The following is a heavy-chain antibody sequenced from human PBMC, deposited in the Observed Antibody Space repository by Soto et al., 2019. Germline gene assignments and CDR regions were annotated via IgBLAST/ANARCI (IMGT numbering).Heavy chain of an antibody. CDR3: ARDFDY. CDR2: ISYDGSNK. V-gene: IGHV3-30-3*01. CDR1: GFTFSSYA. Sequence: GGSLRLSCAASGFTFSSYAMHWVRQTPGKGLEWVTVISYDGSNKYYADSVKGRFTISRDNSKNTLYLQMNSLRAEDTAVYYCARDFDYWGQGTLVTVSS. J-gene: IGHJ4*02.